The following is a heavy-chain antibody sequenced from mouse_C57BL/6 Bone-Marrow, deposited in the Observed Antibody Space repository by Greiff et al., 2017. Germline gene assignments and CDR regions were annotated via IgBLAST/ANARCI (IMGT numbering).Heavy chain of an antibody. J-gene: IGHJ1*03. V-gene: IGHV5-6*01. Sequence: EVKVVESGGDLVKPGGSLKLSCAASGFTFSSYGMSWVRQTPDKRLEWVATISSGGSYTYYPDSVKGRFTISRDNAKNTLYLQMSSLKSEDTAMYYCARPYYYGSSPFYWYFDVGGTGTTVTVSS. CDR1: GFTFSSYG. CDR2: ISSGGSYT. D-gene: IGHD1-1*01. CDR3: ARPYYYGSSPFYWYFDV.